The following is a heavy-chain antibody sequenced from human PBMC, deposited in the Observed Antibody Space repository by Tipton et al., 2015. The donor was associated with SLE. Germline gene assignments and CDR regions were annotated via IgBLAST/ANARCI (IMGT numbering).Heavy chain of an antibody. J-gene: IGHJ3*02. CDR2: INHSGST. CDR3: ARGVRYSSGQSAFDI. D-gene: IGHD6-25*01. Sequence: TLSLTCTVSGGSISSSSYSWGWIRQPPGKGLEWIGEINHSGSTNYNPSLKSRVTISINTSKNQFSLNLSSVTAADTAVYFCARGVRYSSGQSAFDIWGQGTMVSVSS. V-gene: IGHV4-39*07. CDR1: GGSISSSSYS.